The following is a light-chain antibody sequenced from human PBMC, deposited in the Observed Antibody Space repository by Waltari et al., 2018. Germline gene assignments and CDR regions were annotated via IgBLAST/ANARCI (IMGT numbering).Light chain of an antibody. V-gene: IGKV1-5*03. CDR2: KAS. Sequence: DIQMTQSPSSLSASVGDRVTITCRASPSISNWLAWYQQQPGKAPILLIYKASILKSGVPSRFSGSGSGTQVTLTISSLQPGDFATYYCQQYNTYSSFGQGTKLEIK. CDR1: PSISNW. CDR3: QQYNTYSS. J-gene: IGKJ2*01.